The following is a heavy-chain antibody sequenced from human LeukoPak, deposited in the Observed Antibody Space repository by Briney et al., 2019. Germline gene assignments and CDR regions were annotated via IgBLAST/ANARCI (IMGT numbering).Heavy chain of an antibody. V-gene: IGHV3-23*01. CDR2: ISDSGGST. D-gene: IGHD3/OR15-3a*01. CDR3: AKRGVVIRVILVGFHKEAYYFES. J-gene: IGHJ4*02. Sequence: PGGSLRLSCAVSGITLNNYGMTWVRQAPGKGLEWVAGISDSGGSTKYADSVKGRFTISRDNPKNTLYLQMNSLRAEDTAVYFWAKRGVVIRVILVGFHKEAYYFESWGQGALVTVSS. CDR1: GITLNNYG.